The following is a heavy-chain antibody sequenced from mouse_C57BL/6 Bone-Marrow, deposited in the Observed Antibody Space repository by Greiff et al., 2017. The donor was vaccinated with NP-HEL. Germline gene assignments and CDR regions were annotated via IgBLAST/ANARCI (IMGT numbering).Heavy chain of an antibody. J-gene: IGHJ4*01. CDR1: GFTFSSYA. V-gene: IGHV5-4*01. CDR3: ARLLVAFYYYAMDY. Sequence: EVQVVESGGGLVKPGGSLKLSCAASGFTFSSYAMSWVRQTPEKRLEWVATISDGGSYTYYPDNVKGRFTISRDNAKNNLYLQMSHLKSEDTAMYYCARLLVAFYYYAMDYWGQGTSVTVSS. CDR2: ISDGGSYT. D-gene: IGHD1-1*01.